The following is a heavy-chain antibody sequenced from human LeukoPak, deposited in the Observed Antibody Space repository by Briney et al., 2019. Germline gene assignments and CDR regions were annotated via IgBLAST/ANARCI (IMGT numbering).Heavy chain of an antibody. Sequence: SETLSLTCTVSGYSISSGYYWGWIRQPPGKGLEWIGSIYHSGSTNYNPSLKSRVTISVDTSKNQFSLKLSSVTAADTAVYYCARGPYCGGDCHFDYWGQGTLVTVSS. J-gene: IGHJ4*02. D-gene: IGHD2-21*02. CDR1: GYSISSGYY. CDR3: ARGPYCGGDCHFDY. CDR2: IYHSGST. V-gene: IGHV4-38-2*02.